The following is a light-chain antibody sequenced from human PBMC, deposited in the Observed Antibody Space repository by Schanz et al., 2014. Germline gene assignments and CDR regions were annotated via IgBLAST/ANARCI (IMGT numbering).Light chain of an antibody. J-gene: IGLJ2*01. Sequence: QSALTQPASVSGSPGQSITISCTGDISDVGGYNFVSWYQQHPGKVPKLMIYDVTNRPSGVSNRFSGSKSGDTASLTISGLQPEDEADYYCSSYSSSATLVVFGGGTKVTVL. V-gene: IGLV2-14*01. CDR3: SSYSSSATLVV. CDR1: ISDVGGYNF. CDR2: DVT.